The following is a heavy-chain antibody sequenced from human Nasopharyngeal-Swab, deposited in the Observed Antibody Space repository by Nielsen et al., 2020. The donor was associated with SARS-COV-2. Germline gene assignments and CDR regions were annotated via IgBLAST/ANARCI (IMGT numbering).Heavy chain of an antibody. CDR1: GFTVSSNY. V-gene: IGHV3-53*01. CDR3: AGTINWGPFDY. Sequence: GGSLRLSCAASGFTVSSNYMSWVRQAPGKGLEWVSVIYSGGSIYYADSVKGRFTISRDNSKNTLYLQMNSLRAEDTAVYYCAGTINWGPFDYWGQGTLVTVSS. D-gene: IGHD7-27*01. CDR2: IYSGGSI. J-gene: IGHJ4*02.